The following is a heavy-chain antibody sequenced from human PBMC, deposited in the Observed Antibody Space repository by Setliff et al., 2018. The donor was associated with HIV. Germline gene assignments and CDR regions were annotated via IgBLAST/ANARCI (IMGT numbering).Heavy chain of an antibody. CDR1: GGTFTSSA. Sequence: SVKVSCKASGGTFTSSAISWVRQARGQGLEWMGAIIPHFDAPQYAQKFQGRVTITADKSTNTAYMELSSLRSEDTAVYYCAKDRGRGNWLDPWGQGTLVTVSS. V-gene: IGHV1-69*06. J-gene: IGHJ5*02. CDR2: IIPHFDAP. D-gene: IGHD3-16*01. CDR3: AKDRGRGNWLDP.